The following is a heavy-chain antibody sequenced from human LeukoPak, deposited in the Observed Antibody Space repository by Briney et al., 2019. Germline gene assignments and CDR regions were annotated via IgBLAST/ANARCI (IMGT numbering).Heavy chain of an antibody. V-gene: IGHV1-18*01. CDR3: ARAEICYYDSSGYYSYYFDY. CDR2: ISTYNGNT. CDR1: GYTFTSYG. J-gene: IGHJ4*02. Sequence: ASVKVSCKASGYTFTSYGINWVRQAPGQGLEWMGWISTYNGNTNYAQNLQGRVTMTTDTSTSTAYMELRSLRSDDTAVYYCARAEICYYDSSGYYSYYFDYWGQGTLVTVSS. D-gene: IGHD3-22*01.